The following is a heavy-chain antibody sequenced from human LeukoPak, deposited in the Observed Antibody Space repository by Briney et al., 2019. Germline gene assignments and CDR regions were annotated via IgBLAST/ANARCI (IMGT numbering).Heavy chain of an antibody. CDR3: AKARQWLVPGPDYYYGMDV. CDR2: ISGDGGST. Sequence: GGSLRLSCAASGFTFDDYAMHWVRQAPGKGLEWVSLISGDGGSTYYADSVKGRFTISRDNSKNSLYMQMNSLRTEDTALYYCAKARQWLVPGPDYYYGMDVWGQGTTVTVSS. V-gene: IGHV3-43*02. J-gene: IGHJ6*02. CDR1: GFTFDDYA. D-gene: IGHD6-19*01.